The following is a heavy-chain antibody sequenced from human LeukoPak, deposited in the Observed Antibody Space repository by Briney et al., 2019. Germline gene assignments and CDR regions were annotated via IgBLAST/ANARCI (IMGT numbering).Heavy chain of an antibody. CDR2: FGPDHTES. Sequence: ASVKVSCRVPEYTLTELHMYWVRQAPGKGLEWMGGFGPDHTESIYAQKFQGRVTMTEDATTDTAYMELRNLKSDDTAVYFCAADRKIVGTTSAYIYWGHGTLVTVSS. CDR3: AADRKIVGTTSAYIY. J-gene: IGHJ4*01. CDR1: EYTLTELH. D-gene: IGHD1-26*01. V-gene: IGHV1-24*01.